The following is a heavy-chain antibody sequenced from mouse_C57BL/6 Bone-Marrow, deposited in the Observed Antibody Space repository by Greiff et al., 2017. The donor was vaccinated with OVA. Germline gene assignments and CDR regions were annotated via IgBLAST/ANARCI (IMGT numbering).Heavy chain of an antibody. CDR3: VSLYDYGGYFDV. Sequence: EVQVVESGGGLVQPKGSLKLSCAASGFSFNTYAMNWVRQAPGKGLEWVARIRSKSNNYATYYADSVKDRFTISRDDSESMLYLQMNNLKTEDTAMYYCVSLYDYGGYFDVWGTGTTVTVSS. CDR1: GFSFNTYA. J-gene: IGHJ1*03. CDR2: IRSKSNNYAT. V-gene: IGHV10-1*01. D-gene: IGHD2-4*01.